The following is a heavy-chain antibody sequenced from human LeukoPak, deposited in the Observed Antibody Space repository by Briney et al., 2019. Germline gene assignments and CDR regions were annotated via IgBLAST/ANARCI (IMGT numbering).Heavy chain of an antibody. J-gene: IGHJ6*02. D-gene: IGHD1-14*01. CDR1: GGTFSSYA. Sequence: KSSSKASGGTFSSYAISWVRQAPGQGLEWMGRIIPILGIANYAQKFQGRVTITADKSTSTAYMELSSLRSEDTAVYYCARGIIEDFRGDYYGIADWGQRTPVTVSS. V-gene: IGHV1-69*04. CDR2: IIPILGIA. CDR3: ARGIIEDFRGDYYGIAD.